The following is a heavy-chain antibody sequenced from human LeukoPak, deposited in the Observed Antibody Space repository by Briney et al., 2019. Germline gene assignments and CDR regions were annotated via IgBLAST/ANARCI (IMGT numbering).Heavy chain of an antibody. Sequence: GGSLRLSCAASGFTFSSDSMNWVRQAPGKGLEWVSSISSSSSNIYYADSVKGGFTISRDKAKKSVYLKMNSLRAEDTAVYYCARTIQLWLGVDYWGQGTLVTVSS. V-gene: IGHV3-21*01. J-gene: IGHJ4*02. D-gene: IGHD5-18*01. CDR3: ARTIQLWLGVDY. CDR2: ISSSSSNI. CDR1: GFTFSSDS.